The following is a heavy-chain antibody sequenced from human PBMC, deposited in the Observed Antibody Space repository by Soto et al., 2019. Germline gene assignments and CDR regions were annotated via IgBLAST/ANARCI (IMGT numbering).Heavy chain of an antibody. V-gene: IGHV1-69*05. D-gene: IGHD2-15*01. Sequence: SVKVSCKASGGTFSRYAISWVRQAPGQGLEWMGGIIPIFGTANYAQKFQGRVTITTDESTSTAYMELSSLRSEDTAVYYCARGYCSGGSCHPLYYYYGMDVWGQGTTVTVSS. CDR1: GGTFSRYA. CDR3: ARGYCSGGSCHPLYYYYGMDV. CDR2: IIPIFGTA. J-gene: IGHJ6*02.